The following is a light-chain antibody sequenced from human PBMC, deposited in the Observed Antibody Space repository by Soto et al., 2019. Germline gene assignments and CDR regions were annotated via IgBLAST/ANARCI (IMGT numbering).Light chain of an antibody. CDR1: SGSIASNY. J-gene: IGLJ2*01. V-gene: IGLV6-57*04. Sequence: NFMLTQPHSVSESPGKTVTISCTRSSGSIASNYVQWSQQRPGSAPTTVIYEDNQRPSGVPDRFSGSKSGTSGSLAITGLQAEDEADYFCQSYDGTLTGVIFGGGTKLTVL. CDR2: EDN. CDR3: QSYDGTLTGVI.